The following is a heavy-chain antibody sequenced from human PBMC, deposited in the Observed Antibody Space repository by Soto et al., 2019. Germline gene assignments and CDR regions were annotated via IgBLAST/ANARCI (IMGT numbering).Heavy chain of an antibody. CDR2: IDIDGRGT. V-gene: IGHV3-74*01. CDR1: GFTFSGHW. J-gene: IGHJ4*02. CDR3: ATVFDF. Sequence: EMQLVESGGGLLQPGGSLRLSCAASGFTFSGHWIHWVRQAPGKGLEWVSRIDIDGRGTSYADSVKGRFTISTDNAKNTVYLQMNSLRADDTAVYYCATVFDFWGQGTLVTVSS.